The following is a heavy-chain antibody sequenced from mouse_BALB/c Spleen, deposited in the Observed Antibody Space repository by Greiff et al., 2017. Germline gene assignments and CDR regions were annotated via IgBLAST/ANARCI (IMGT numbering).Heavy chain of an antibody. CDR1: GFTFSSFG. CDR3: ARSYTPYFDY. V-gene: IGHV5-17*02. J-gene: IGHJ2*01. D-gene: IGHD5-1-1*01. CDR2: ISSGSSTI. Sequence: EVQVVESGGGLVQPGGSRKLSCAASGFTFSSFGMHWVRQAPEKGLEWVAYISSGSSTIYYADTVKGRFTISRDNPKNTLFLQMTSLRSEDTAMYYCARSYTPYFDYWGQGTTLTVSS.